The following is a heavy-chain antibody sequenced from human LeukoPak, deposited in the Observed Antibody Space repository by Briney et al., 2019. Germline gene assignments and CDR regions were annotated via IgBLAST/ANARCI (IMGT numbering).Heavy chain of an antibody. CDR2: ISAYNGNT. CDR3: AIDPQRGIAARPPAWGLDP. CDR1: GYTFTSYG. V-gene: IGHV1-18*01. Sequence: ASVKVSCKASGYTFTSYGISWVRQAPGQGLEWMGWISAYNGNTNYAQKLQGRVTMTTDTSTSTAYMELRSLRSDDTAVYYCAIDPQRGIAARPPAWGLDPWGQGTLVTVSS. D-gene: IGHD6-6*01. J-gene: IGHJ5*02.